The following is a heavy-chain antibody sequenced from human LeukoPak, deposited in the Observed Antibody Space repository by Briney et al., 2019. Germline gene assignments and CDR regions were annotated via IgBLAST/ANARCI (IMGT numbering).Heavy chain of an antibody. Sequence: ASVKVSCKASGYTFSTSTISWVRQAAGQGLEWSGWINPKNGKTSYAQKFQDRVSVTWDPSTSTAYMELSSLSSEDTAVYYCARGPPPRRNYDSRGYYSYYFDSWGQGTLVTVSS. D-gene: IGHD3-22*01. CDR2: INPKNGKT. J-gene: IGHJ4*02. CDR1: GYTFSTST. V-gene: IGHV1-8*01. CDR3: ARGPPPRRNYDSRGYYSYYFDS.